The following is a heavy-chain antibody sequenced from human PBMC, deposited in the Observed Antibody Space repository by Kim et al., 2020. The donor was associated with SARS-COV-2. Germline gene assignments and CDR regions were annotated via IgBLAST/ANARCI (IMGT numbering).Heavy chain of an antibody. V-gene: IGHV4-31*03. Sequence: SETLSLTCTVSGGSISSGGYYWSWIRQHPGKGLEWIGYIYYSGSTYYNPSLKSRVTISVDTSKNQFSLKLSSVTAADTAVYYCARRYYYDSSGYYQYYFDYWGQGTLVTVSS. CDR2: IYYSGST. CDR1: GGSISSGGYY. D-gene: IGHD3-22*01. CDR3: ARRYYYDSSGYYQYYFDY. J-gene: IGHJ4*02.